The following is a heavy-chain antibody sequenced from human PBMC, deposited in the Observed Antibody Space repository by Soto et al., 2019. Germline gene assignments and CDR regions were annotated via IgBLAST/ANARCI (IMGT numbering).Heavy chain of an antibody. Sequence: SSETLSLTCAVSGGSISSSYWWSWVRQPPGKGLEWIGEIYHSGSANYNPSLKSRVTISVDNSKNQFSLKLSSVTAADTAVYYCARYIAASGTYYFDYWGQGTLVT. J-gene: IGHJ4*02. D-gene: IGHD6-13*01. V-gene: IGHV4-4*02. CDR3: ARYIAASGTYYFDY. CDR1: GGSISSSYW. CDR2: IYHSGSA.